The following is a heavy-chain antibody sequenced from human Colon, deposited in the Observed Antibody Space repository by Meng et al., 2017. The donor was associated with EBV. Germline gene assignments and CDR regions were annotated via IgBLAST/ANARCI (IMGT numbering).Heavy chain of an antibody. V-gene: IGHV4-4*02. D-gene: IGHD1-26*01. Sequence: LQESGPGRVKPSGTLSLTCGVSGVSISSNIRWTWVRQPPGKGLEWIGDIDDSGSTNYNPSLNSRISISLDKSKNHFSLKVNSVTAADTAVYYCARGKQDAWELLAYWGQGALVTVSS. CDR1: GVSISSNIR. J-gene: IGHJ4*02. CDR3: ARGKQDAWELLAY. CDR2: IDDSGST.